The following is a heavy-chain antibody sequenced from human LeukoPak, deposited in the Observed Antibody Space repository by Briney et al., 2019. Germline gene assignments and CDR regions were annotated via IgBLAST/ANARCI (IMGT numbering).Heavy chain of an antibody. CDR3: AREGDSSSSDASGLDY. D-gene: IGHD6-6*01. J-gene: IGHJ4*02. V-gene: IGHV4-34*01. Sequence: PSETLSLTCAVYGGSFSGYYWSWIRQPPGKGLEWIGEISHSGSTNYNPSLKSRVTISVDTSKNQFSLKLSSVTAADTAVYYCAREGDSSSSDASGLDYWGQGTLVTVSS. CDR2: ISHSGST. CDR1: GGSFSGYY.